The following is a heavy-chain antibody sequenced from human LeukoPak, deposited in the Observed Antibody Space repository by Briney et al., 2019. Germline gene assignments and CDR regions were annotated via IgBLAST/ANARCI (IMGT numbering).Heavy chain of an antibody. J-gene: IGHJ3*02. CDR1: GGSISSSGYY. CDR2: IYYSGST. CDR3: ASGYGDYLHDAFDI. Sequence: SETLSLTCTVSGGSISSSGYYWGWIRQPPGKGLEWIGYIYYSGSTNHNPSLKSRVTISVDTSKNQFSLKLSSVTAADTAVYYCASGYGDYLHDAFDIWGQGTMVTVSS. V-gene: IGHV4-61*05. D-gene: IGHD4-17*01.